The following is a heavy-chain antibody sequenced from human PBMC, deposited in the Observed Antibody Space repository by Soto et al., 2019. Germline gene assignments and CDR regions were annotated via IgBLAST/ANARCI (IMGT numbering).Heavy chain of an antibody. CDR2: VRDKANGYTT. CDR3: VRNLASGGTYYIDY. V-gene: IGHV3-72*01. D-gene: IGHD1-26*01. J-gene: IGHJ4*02. CDR1: GFIFSDHY. Sequence: EVQLVESGGGLVEPGGSLRLSCAASGFIFSDHYMDWVRQAPGKGLEWIGRVRDKANGYTTEYAASVRGRFTVSRDDPKTSLDLQMTSLQIEDTAMYYCVRNLASGGTYYIDYWGQGTLFTFSS.